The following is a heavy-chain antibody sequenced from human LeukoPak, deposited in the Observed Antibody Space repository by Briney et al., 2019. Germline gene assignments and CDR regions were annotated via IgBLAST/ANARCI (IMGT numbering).Heavy chain of an antibody. D-gene: IGHD3-16*01. V-gene: IGHV3-15*07. CDR1: TLTKAW. CDR3: TTEYFGGFEY. CDR2: VKNRGDGMAT. J-gene: IGHJ4*02. Sequence: GGSLRLSCVLSTLTKAWMNWVRQAPGKGLEWVGRVKNRGDGMATDYAAPVNGRFIISRDDSKKTVYLQMDSLKTEDTAVYFCTTEYFGGFEYWGQGTLVTVSS.